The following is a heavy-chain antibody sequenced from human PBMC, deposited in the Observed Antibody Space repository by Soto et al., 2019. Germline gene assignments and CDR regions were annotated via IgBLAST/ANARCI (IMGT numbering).Heavy chain of an antibody. CDR1: GGSISSYY. V-gene: IGHV4-59*08. J-gene: IGHJ4*02. Sequence: QVQLQESGPGLVKPSETLSLTCTVSGGSISSYYWSWIRQPPGKGLEWIGYIYYSGSTNYNPALKGRVTISVDTSKKQCSLKVSSVAAADSAGYYCARHVGAAHYFDYWGQGTLVTVSS. CDR2: IYYSGST. D-gene: IGHD6-6*01. CDR3: ARHVGAAHYFDY.